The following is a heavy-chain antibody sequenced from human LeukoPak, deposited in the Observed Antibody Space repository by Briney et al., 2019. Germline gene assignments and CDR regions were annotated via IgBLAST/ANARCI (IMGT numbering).Heavy chain of an antibody. CDR3: ANDWYGDAFDI. CDR2: ISYDGSNK. CDR1: GFTFSRYG. V-gene: IGHV3-30*18. D-gene: IGHD6-13*01. Sequence: PGRSLRLSCAASGFTFSRYGMHWVRQAPGKGLEWVAVISYDGSNKYYADSVKGRFTISRDNSKDTLYLQMNSLRAEDTAVYYCANDWYGDAFDIWGQGTMVTVSS. J-gene: IGHJ3*02.